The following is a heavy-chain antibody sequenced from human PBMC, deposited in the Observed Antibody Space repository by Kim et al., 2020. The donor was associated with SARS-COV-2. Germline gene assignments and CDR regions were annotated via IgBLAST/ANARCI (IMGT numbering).Heavy chain of an antibody. J-gene: IGHJ3*02. Sequence: GGSLRLSCAASGFTFSSYGMHWVRQAPGKGLEWVAVIWYDGSNKYYADSVKGRFTISRANSKNTRYLQMNSLRAEDTAVYYCATQTTSHGEDACDIWGQGTMVTVSS. CDR1: GFTFSSYG. CDR3: ATQTTSHGEDACDI. V-gene: IGHV3-33*01. CDR2: IWYDGSNK. D-gene: IGHD4-17*01.